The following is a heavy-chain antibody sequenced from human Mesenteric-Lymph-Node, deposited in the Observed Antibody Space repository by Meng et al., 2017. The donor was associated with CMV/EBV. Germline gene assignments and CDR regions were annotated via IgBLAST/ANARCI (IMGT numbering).Heavy chain of an antibody. Sequence: GESLKISCAASGFAFSDYYMGWIRQAAGKGLEWISYISSSGTTIYYADSVKGRFTVSRDNAKNSLYLEMNSLRAEDTAVYYCARFFWSGYYGRGYYGMDVWGQGTTVTVSS. CDR1: GFAFSDYY. J-gene: IGHJ6*02. CDR2: ISSSGTTI. D-gene: IGHD3-3*01. CDR3: ARFFWSGYYGRGYYGMDV. V-gene: IGHV3-11*04.